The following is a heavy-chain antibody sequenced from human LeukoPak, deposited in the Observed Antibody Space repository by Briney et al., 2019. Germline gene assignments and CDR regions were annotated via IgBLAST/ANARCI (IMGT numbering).Heavy chain of an antibody. CDR1: GGSISSSSYY. V-gene: IGHV4-39*07. Sequence: SETLSLTCTVSGGSISSSSYYWGWIRQPPGKGLEWIGSIYYSGSTNYNPSLKSRVTISVDTSKNQFSLKLSSVTAADTAVYYCARLWVGATGFDYWGQGTLVTVSS. CDR3: ARLWVGATGFDY. J-gene: IGHJ4*02. D-gene: IGHD1-26*01. CDR2: IYYSGST.